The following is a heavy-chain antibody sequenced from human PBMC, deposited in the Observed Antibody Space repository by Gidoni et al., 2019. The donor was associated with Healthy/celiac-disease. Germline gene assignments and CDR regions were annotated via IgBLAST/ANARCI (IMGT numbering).Heavy chain of an antibody. V-gene: IGHV1-69*04. Sequence: QVQLVQSGAEVKKPGSSVKVSCKASGGAFSSYAISWVRQAPGQGLEWMGRIIPIFGIANDAQKFQGRGTITADKSTSTAYRELSSLRSEDTAVYYCAREDTTVTTWGWFDPWGQGTLVTVSS. CDR1: GGAFSSYA. CDR2: IIPIFGIA. CDR3: AREDTTVTTWGWFDP. D-gene: IGHD4-17*01. J-gene: IGHJ5*02.